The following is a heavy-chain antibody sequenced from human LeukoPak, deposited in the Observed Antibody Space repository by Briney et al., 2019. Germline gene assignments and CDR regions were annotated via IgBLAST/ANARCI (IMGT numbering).Heavy chain of an antibody. CDR1: GFTFRTYG. CDR2: IWYDGSNK. V-gene: IGHV3-33*01. D-gene: IGHD2-21*01. J-gene: IGHJ4*02. CDR3: ARDLYSSFLDY. Sequence: PGGSLRLSCAASGFTFRTYGMHWVRQAPGKGLEWVAVIWYDGSNKYYADSVKGRFTISRDDSKNTVYLQMNSLRVEDTAVYYCARDLYSSFLDYWGQGTLVTVSS.